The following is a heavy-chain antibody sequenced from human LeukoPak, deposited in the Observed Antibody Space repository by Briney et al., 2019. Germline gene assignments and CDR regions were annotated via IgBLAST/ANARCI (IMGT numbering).Heavy chain of an antibody. CDR3: ARAFWSGYYGYYYYYYGMDV. D-gene: IGHD3-3*01. Sequence: GGSLRLSCAASGFTFSSYDMHWVRQATGKGLEWVSAIGTAGDTYYPGSVKGRFTISRENAKNSLYLQMNSLRAGDTAVYYCARAFWSGYYGYYYYYYGMDVWGQGTTVTVSS. CDR2: IGTAGDT. V-gene: IGHV3-13*01. CDR1: GFTFSSYD. J-gene: IGHJ6*02.